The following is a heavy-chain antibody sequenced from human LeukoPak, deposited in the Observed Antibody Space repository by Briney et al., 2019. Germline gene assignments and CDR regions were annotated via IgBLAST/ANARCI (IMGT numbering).Heavy chain of an antibody. Sequence: SVKVSCKASGGIFSSYAISWVRQAPGQGLEWMGGIIPIIGTTNYAQKFQGRVTITTDESTSTAYMQLSSLLSDDTAVYYCAGFGRLSTCRRLVPFADCGRQALVTVSS. CDR2: IIPIIGTT. D-gene: IGHD2/OR15-2a*01. CDR1: GGIFSSYA. CDR3: AGFGRLSTCRRLVPFAD. J-gene: IGHJ4*02. V-gene: IGHV1-69*05.